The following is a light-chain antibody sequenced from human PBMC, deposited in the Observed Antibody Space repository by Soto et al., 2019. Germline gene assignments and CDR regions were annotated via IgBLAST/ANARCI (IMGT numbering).Light chain of an antibody. Sequence: DIQLTQSPSSVSASVGDRVTITCRASQDISTRLAWYQQKPGTAPKLLIYAASTSGSGVPSRFSGSGSGPDFSLTVSSLQYEDFATYFCQQAHTFPWTFGQGTKVDIK. CDR1: QDISTR. J-gene: IGKJ1*01. V-gene: IGKV1-12*01. CDR3: QQAHTFPWT. CDR2: AAS.